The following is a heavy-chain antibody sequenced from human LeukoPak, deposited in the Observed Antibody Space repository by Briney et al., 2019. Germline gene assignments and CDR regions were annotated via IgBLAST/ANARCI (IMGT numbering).Heavy chain of an antibody. J-gene: IGHJ3*01. V-gene: IGHV1-3*01. Sequence: ASVKVSCKASGYTFTNYAIHWVRQAPGQGLEWMGWINAGNGNTRYSQKFQGRVTITRDTSASIAYMDLSSLRSEDTAVYYCAREGRYKWNADASDVWGQGTMVTVSS. D-gene: IGHD1-1*01. CDR3: AREGRYKWNADASDV. CDR2: INAGNGNT. CDR1: GYTFTNYA.